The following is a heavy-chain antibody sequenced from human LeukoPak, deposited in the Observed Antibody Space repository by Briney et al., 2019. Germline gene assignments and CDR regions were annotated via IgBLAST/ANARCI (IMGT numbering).Heavy chain of an antibody. D-gene: IGHD6-19*01. V-gene: IGHV4-59*01. Sequence: SETLSLTCTVSGGSIRTYYRSWIRQPPGKGLEWIGYISYSGRTNYKPSLNSRVTISVDTSKNQFSLKLTSVTAADTAVYYCARVRESSGWDYFDYWGQGAQVTVSS. CDR3: ARVRESSGWDYFDY. CDR1: GGSIRTYY. J-gene: IGHJ4*02. CDR2: ISYSGRT.